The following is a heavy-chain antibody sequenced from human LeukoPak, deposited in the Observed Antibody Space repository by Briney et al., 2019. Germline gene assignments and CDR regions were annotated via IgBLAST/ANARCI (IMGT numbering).Heavy chain of an antibody. CDR1: GFTFSSYA. CDR2: ISDSGGST. J-gene: IGHJ4*02. Sequence: GGSLRLSCAASGFTFSSYAMSWVRQAPGKGLEWVSAISDSGGSTFYADSVKGRFTISRDNSKITLYLQMNSLRAEDTAVYYCAKMNVLTGYYTPNFDFWGQGTLVTVSS. CDR3: AKMNVLTGYYTPNFDF. D-gene: IGHD3-9*01. V-gene: IGHV3-23*01.